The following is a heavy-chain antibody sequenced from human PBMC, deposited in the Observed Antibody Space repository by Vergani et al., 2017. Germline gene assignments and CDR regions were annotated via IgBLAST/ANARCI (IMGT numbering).Heavy chain of an antibody. CDR3: ARDRADYDILTGYLNYYYYYMDV. CDR1: GGTFSSYA. J-gene: IGHJ6*03. Sequence: QVQLVQSGAEVMKPGSSVKVSCKASGGTFSSYAISWVRQAPGQGLEWMGGIIPIFGTANYAQKFQGRVTITADESTSTAYMELSSLRSEDTAVYYCARDRADYDILTGYLNYYYYYMDVWGKGTTVTVSS. D-gene: IGHD3-9*01. CDR2: IIPIFGTA. V-gene: IGHV1-69*01.